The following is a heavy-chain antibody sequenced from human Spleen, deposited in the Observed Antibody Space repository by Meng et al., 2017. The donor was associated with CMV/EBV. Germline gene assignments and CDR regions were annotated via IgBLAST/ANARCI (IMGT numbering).Heavy chain of an antibody. Sequence: SETLSLTCVVSGGSITSYYWSWIRQPPGKGLEWIGYIYYSGSTNYNPSLKSRVTISVDTSKNQFSLKLSSVTAADTAVYYCARPRYTTSSPFDDWGQGTLVTVSS. CDR2: IYYSGST. CDR3: ARPRYTTSSPFDD. D-gene: IGHD6-6*01. V-gene: IGHV4-59*12. J-gene: IGHJ4*02. CDR1: GGSITSYY.